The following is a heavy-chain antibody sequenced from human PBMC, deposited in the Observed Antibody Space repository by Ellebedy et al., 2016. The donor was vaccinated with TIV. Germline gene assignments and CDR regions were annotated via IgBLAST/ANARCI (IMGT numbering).Heavy chain of an antibody. D-gene: IGHD2-21*01. CDR2: VCHSGSP. CDR1: GVSVSSVRYY. Sequence: MPSETLSLTCNVSGVSVSSVRYYWAWIRQPPGKGLEWIGSVCHSGSPYYNPSLKSRVTLSADPSRNQFSLKLKTVTVEDTAVYYCARIDPWQPIDDWGQGILVTVSS. V-gene: IGHV4-39*01. J-gene: IGHJ4*02. CDR3: ARIDPWQPIDD.